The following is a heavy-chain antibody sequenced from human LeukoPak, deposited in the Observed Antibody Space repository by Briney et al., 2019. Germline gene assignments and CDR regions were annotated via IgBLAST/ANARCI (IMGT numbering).Heavy chain of an antibody. V-gene: IGHV3-33*01. CDR3: ARGQADALDI. CDR1: GFIFSGYG. CDR2: IWYDGSNK. J-gene: IGHJ3*02. Sequence: GGSLRFSCAASGFIFSGYGMHWVRQAPGKGLEWVSDIWYDGSNKYYADCVKGRFTISRDNSKNTLYVQMNSLRAEDTAVYYCARGQADALDIWGQGTMVTVSS.